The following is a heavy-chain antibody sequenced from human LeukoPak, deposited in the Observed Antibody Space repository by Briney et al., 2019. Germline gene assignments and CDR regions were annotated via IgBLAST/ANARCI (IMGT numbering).Heavy chain of an antibody. J-gene: IGHJ4*02. CDR3: AGGYYYDSSGYYKSDY. D-gene: IGHD3-22*01. Sequence: SQTLSLTCTVSGGSISSGSYYWSWIRQPAGKGLEWLGRIYTSGSTNYSPSLKSRVTISVDTSKNQFSLKLGSVTAADTAVYYCAGGYYYDSSGYYKSDYWGQGTLVTVSS. CDR2: IYTSGST. V-gene: IGHV4-61*02. CDR1: GGSISSGSYY.